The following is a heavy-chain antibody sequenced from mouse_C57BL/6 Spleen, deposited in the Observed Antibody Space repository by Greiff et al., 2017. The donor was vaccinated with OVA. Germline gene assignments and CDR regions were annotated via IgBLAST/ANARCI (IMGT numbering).Heavy chain of an antibody. CDR1: GFTFSDYG. Sequence: EVKLMESGGGLVKPGGSLKLSCAASGFTFSDYGMHWVRQAPEKGLAWVAYISSGSSTIYYADTVKGRFTISRDNAKNTLFLQMTSLRSEDTAMYYCAREDGWDGYFDDWGQGTTLTVSS. CDR2: ISSGSSTI. CDR3: AREDGWDGYFDD. J-gene: IGHJ2*01. V-gene: IGHV5-17*01. D-gene: IGHD4-1*01.